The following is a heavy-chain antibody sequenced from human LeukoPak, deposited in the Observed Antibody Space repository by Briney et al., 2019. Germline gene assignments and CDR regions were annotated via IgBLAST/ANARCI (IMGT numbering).Heavy chain of an antibody. D-gene: IGHD3-22*01. Sequence: GGSLRLSCAASGFTFSSYAMSWVRQAPGKGLEWVSAISGSGGSTYYADSVKGRFTISRDNSKNTLYLQMNSLRAEDTAVYYCAKDSYYYDSSGHTYWGQGTLVTVSS. J-gene: IGHJ4*02. V-gene: IGHV3-23*01. CDR3: AKDSYYYDSSGHTY. CDR1: GFTFSSYA. CDR2: ISGSGGST.